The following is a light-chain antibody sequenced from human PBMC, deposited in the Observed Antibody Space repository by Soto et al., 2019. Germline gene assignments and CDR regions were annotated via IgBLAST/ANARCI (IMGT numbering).Light chain of an antibody. J-gene: IGKJ1*01. CDR2: GAS. CDR3: QQYNNWPLWT. Sequence: EIVMTQSPATLSVSPGERATLSCRASQSVSSNLAWYQQKPGQAPRLLIYGASTRATGSPARFSSSGSGTEFSLTISSLQSEDFAVYYRQQYNNWPLWTFGQGTKVDIK. V-gene: IGKV3-15*01. CDR1: QSVSSN.